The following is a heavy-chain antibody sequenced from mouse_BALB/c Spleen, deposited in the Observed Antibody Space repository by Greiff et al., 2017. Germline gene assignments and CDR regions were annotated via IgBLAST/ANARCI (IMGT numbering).Heavy chain of an antibody. CDR1: GFTFSSYA. Sequence: EVKLMESGGGLVKPGGSLKLSCAASGFTFSSYAMSWVRQSPEKRLEWVAEISSGGSYTYYPDTVTGRFTISRDNAKNTLYLEMSSLRSEDTAMYYCARGYYGRGPYAMDYWGQGTSVTVSS. D-gene: IGHD1-2*01. CDR3: ARGYYGRGPYAMDY. J-gene: IGHJ4*01. CDR2: ISSGGSYT. V-gene: IGHV5-9-4*01.